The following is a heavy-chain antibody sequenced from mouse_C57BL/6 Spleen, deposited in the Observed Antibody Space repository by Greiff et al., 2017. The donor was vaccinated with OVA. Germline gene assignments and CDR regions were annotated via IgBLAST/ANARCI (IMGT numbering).Heavy chain of an antibody. D-gene: IGHD2-1*01. CDR1: GYTFTDYY. J-gene: IGHJ3*01. V-gene: IGHV1-26*01. CDR2: INPNNGGT. CDR3: ARSGGYYGNFFAY. Sequence: EVKLQQSGPELVKPGASVKISCKASGYTFTDYYMNWVKQSHGKSLEWIGDINPNNGGTSYNQKFKGKATLTVDKSSSTAYMELRSLTSEDSAVYDGARSGGYYGNFFAYWGQGTLVTVSA.